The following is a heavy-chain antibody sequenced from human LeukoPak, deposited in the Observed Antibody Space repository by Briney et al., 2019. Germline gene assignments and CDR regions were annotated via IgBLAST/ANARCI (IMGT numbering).Heavy chain of an antibody. J-gene: IGHJ5*02. V-gene: IGHV1-69*05. Sequence: ASVKVSCKASGGTFNSYAISWVRQAPGQGLEWMGGIMPLFGTANYAQEFQGRVTFTTDESASTAYMEVSSLRSEDTAVYYCATDRYNRNYVGFWAWGQGTLVTVSS. CDR3: ATDRYNRNYVGFWA. CDR1: GGTFNSYA. D-gene: IGHD1-7*01. CDR2: IMPLFGTA.